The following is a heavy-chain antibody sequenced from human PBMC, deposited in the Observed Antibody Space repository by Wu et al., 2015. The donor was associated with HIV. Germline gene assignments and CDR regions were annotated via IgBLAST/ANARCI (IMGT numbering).Heavy chain of an antibody. CDR3: ASKQRHSKNRRAVWGLGAFDI. V-gene: IGHV1-46*01. CDR1: GYTFTSYY. D-gene: IGHD3-16*01. CDR2: IDPSGGST. J-gene: IGHJ3*02. Sequence: QVQMVQSGAEVKKPGASVKVSCKASGYTFTSYYMHWVRQAPGQGLEWMGIIDPSGGSTSYAQKFQGRVTMTRDTSTSTVYMELSSLRSEDTAVYYCASKQRHSKNRRAVWGLGAFDIVGPRDNGHRLF.